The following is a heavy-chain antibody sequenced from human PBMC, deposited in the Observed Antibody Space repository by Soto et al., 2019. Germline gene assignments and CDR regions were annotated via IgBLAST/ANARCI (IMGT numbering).Heavy chain of an antibody. Sequence: SETLSLTCPVSRFSIISGTNYWAWIRQPPGKGLEWIANIYYSGSTFYNPSLKSRVTISLDTSKNQFSLRAEDTAVYYCVKPPGYYYDSTTYYSVWGQGTLVTVSS. J-gene: IGHJ4*02. CDR2: IYYSGST. V-gene: IGHV4-39*01. D-gene: IGHD3-22*01. CDR3: VKPPGYYYDSTTYYSV. CDR1: RFSIISGTNY.